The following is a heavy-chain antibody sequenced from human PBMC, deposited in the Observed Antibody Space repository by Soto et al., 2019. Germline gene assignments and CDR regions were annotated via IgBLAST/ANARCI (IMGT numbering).Heavy chain of an antibody. CDR3: ARVGFRRDIVVVVAANSNWFDP. D-gene: IGHD2-15*01. J-gene: IGHJ5*02. Sequence: ASVKVSCKASGYTFTSYGISWVRQAPGQGLEWMGWISAYNGNTNYAQKLQGRVTMTTDTSTSTACVELRSLRSDDTAVYYCARVGFRRDIVVVVAANSNWFDPWGQGTLVTVSS. V-gene: IGHV1-18*01. CDR1: GYTFTSYG. CDR2: ISAYNGNT.